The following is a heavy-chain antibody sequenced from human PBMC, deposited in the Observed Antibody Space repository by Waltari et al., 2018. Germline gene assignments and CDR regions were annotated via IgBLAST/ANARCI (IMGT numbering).Heavy chain of an antibody. D-gene: IGHD1-26*01. J-gene: IGHJ4*02. CDR1: VDSFSDYF. CDR2: MYSSGTT. Sequence: QVQLQESGPGLVKPSETLSLTCTVSVDSFSDYFWSWIRHSPGKGLEWIAYMYSSGTTNYNPSLRSRVTISLDTSKNQVSLKLSSMTAADTAVYYCARLDLVGSRYYFDYWSQGTLVTVSS. V-gene: IGHV4-59*08. CDR3: ARLDLVGSRYYFDY.